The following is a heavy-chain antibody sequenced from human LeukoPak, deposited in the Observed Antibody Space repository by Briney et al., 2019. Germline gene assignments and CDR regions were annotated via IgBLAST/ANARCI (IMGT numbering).Heavy chain of an antibody. CDR2: MNPNSGNT. D-gene: IGHD6-19*01. CDR1: GYTFTSYD. V-gene: IGHV1-8*03. Sequence: AASVKVSCKASGYTFTSYDINWVRQATGQGLEWMGWMNPNSGNTGYAQKFQGRVTITRNTSISTAYMELSSLRSEDTAVYYCARGPELAVAIDYWGQGTLVTVSS. CDR3: ARGPELAVAIDY. J-gene: IGHJ4*02.